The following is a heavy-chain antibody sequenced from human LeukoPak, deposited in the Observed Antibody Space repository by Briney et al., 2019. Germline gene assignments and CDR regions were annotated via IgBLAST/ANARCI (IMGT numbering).Heavy chain of an antibody. CDR3: SRAIAVTGLALGY. D-gene: IGHD6-19*01. CDR2: INSDASST. Sequence: PGGSLRLSCAASGFTFSSYWMHWVRQAPGKGLVWVSRINSDASSTSYADSVKGRFTIPRDNAKHTHLLQMNCLRAEDTAVYYCSRAIAVTGLALGYWGQGTLVTVSS. V-gene: IGHV3-74*01. CDR1: GFTFSSYW. J-gene: IGHJ4*02.